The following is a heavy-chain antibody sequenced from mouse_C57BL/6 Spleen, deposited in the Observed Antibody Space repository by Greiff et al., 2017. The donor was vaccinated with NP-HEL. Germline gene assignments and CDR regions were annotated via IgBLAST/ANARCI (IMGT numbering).Heavy chain of an antibody. V-gene: IGHV1-80*01. CDR3: ARGGYGSSYGYFDV. Sequence: VQLQQSGAELVKPGASVKISCKASGYAFSSYWMNWVKQRPGQGLEWIGQIYPGDGDTNYNGKFKGKATLTADKSSSTAYMQLSSLTSEDSAVYFCARGGYGSSYGYFDVWGTGTTVTVSS. J-gene: IGHJ1*03. CDR1: GYAFSSYW. CDR2: IYPGDGDT. D-gene: IGHD1-1*01.